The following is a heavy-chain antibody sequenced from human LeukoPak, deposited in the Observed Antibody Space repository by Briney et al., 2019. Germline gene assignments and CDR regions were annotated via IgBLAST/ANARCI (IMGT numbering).Heavy chain of an antibody. CDR2: IKEDGSEK. CDR1: GFTFSSYW. D-gene: IGHD3-3*01. V-gene: IGHV3-7*01. J-gene: IGHJ6*03. CDR3: ALKSSGSLYYYYNYMDV. Sequence: QPGGSLRLSCAASGFTFSSYWMTWVRQAPGKGLEWVANIKEDGSEKYYVDSVKGRFTISRDNAKNSLYLQMNSLRAEDAAVYYCALKSSGSLYYYYNYMDVWGKGTTVTVSS.